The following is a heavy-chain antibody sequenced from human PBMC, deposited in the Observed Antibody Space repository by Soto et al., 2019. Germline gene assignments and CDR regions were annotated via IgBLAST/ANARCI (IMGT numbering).Heavy chain of an antibody. CDR3: ARDLQPRSSWYDYYYGMDV. Sequence: QVQLVQSGAEVKKPGSSVKVSCKASGGTFSSYAISWVRQAPGQGLEWMGGIIPIFGTANYAQKFQGRVTITADESTSTAYMELSSLRSEDTAVYYCARDLQPRSSWYDYYYGMDVWGQGTTVTVSS. CDR2: IIPIFGTA. V-gene: IGHV1-69*01. D-gene: IGHD6-13*01. CDR1: GGTFSSYA. J-gene: IGHJ6*02.